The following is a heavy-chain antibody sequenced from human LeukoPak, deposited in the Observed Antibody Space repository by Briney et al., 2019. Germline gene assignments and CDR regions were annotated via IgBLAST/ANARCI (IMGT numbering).Heavy chain of an antibody. CDR1: GYSISSGYY. V-gene: IGHV4-38-2*02. CDR2: IYHSGST. Sequence: PSETLSRTCAVSGYSISSGYYWGWIRQPPGKGLEWIGSIYHSGSTYYNPSLKSRVTVSVDTSKNQFSLKLSSVTAADTAVYYCARDGTPIAAAGRFDYWGQGTLVTVSS. CDR3: ARDGTPIAAAGRFDY. D-gene: IGHD6-13*01. J-gene: IGHJ4*02.